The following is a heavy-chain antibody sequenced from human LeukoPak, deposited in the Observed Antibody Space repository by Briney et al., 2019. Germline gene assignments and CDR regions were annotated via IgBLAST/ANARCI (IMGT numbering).Heavy chain of an antibody. Sequence: GGSLTLSCAASGSTFSDYYVSWIRQAQGEGLEWVSSISSSGSTIYYADSVKGRFTISRDNAKNSLYLQVNSLRAEDTAVYYCARETVTGKGCNIWGQGTMVTVSS. J-gene: IGHJ3*02. CDR2: ISSSGSTI. CDR1: GSTFSDYY. D-gene: IGHD3-9*01. V-gene: IGHV3-11*04. CDR3: ARETVTGKGCNI.